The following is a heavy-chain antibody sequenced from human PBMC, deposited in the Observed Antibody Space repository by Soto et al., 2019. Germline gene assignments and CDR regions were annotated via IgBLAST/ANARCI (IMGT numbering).Heavy chain of an antibody. J-gene: IGHJ3*02. Sequence: ASVKVSCKASGYTFTSYAMHWVRQAPGQRLEWMGWINADNGNTKYSQKFQGRVTITRDTSASTAYMELSSLRSEDTAVYYCARGASYHAFDIWGQGTMVTVSS. CDR1: GYTFTSYA. CDR2: INADNGNT. D-gene: IGHD5-18*01. CDR3: ARGASYHAFDI. V-gene: IGHV1-3*01.